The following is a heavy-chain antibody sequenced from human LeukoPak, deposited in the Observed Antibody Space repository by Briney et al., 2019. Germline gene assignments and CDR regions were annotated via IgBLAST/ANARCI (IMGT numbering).Heavy chain of an antibody. CDR2: IEDDGDQK. CDR1: GFTLSNYW. CDR3: ARDIPRGSTHLDY. D-gene: IGHD1-26*01. Sequence: GGSLRLSCAASGFTLSNYWMTWVRQAPGKGLEWVASIEDDGDQKKYGDSVKGRFTISRDNAENSLYLQMNILRVEDTAVYYCARDIPRGSTHLDYWGQGTLVTVSA. V-gene: IGHV3-7*01. J-gene: IGHJ4*02.